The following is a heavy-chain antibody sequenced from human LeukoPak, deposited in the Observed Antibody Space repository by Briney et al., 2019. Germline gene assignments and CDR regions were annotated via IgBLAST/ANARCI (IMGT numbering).Heavy chain of an antibody. D-gene: IGHD2-15*01. V-gene: IGHV3-53*01. CDR3: ASTDIGYCSGGSCLDRYYFDY. CDR2: IYSGGRT. J-gene: IGHJ4*02. Sequence: GGSLRLSCAASGFTVSSNYMSWVRQAPGKGLEWVSVIYSGGRTYYADSVKGRFTISRDNSKNTLYLQMNSLRAEDTAVYYCASTDIGYCSGGSCLDRYYFDYWGQGTLVTVSS. CDR1: GFTVSSNY.